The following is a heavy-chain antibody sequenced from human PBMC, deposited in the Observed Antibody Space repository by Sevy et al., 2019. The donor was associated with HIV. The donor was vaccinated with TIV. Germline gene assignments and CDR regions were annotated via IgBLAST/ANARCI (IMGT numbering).Heavy chain of an antibody. CDR3: SRAGSEGSVAQPDAFDI. CDR2: IRSKTYGGTT. Sequence: GGSLRLSCTASGFTFGEYAMSWFRQAPGKGLEWVGFIRSKTYGGTTEYAASVKGRFTISRDDSKSIAYLKMNSLKTEDTAMYYCSRAGSEGSVAQPDAFDIWGQGTMVTVSS. J-gene: IGHJ3*02. V-gene: IGHV3-49*03. CDR1: GFTFGEYA. D-gene: IGHD6-19*01.